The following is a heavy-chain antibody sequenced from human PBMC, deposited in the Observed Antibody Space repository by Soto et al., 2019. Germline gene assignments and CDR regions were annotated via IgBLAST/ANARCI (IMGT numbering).Heavy chain of an antibody. CDR3: ARAPYYYGSGSYYSHWFDP. CDR1: GYTFISYA. CDR2: INAGNGDT. Sequence: ASVKVSCKASGYTFISYAMHWVRQAPGQRLEWMGWINAGNGDTKYSQKFQGRVTIARDTSASTAYMELSSLRSEDTAVYYCARAPYYYGSGSYYSHWFDPWGQGTLVTVSS. V-gene: IGHV1-3*01. J-gene: IGHJ5*02. D-gene: IGHD3-10*01.